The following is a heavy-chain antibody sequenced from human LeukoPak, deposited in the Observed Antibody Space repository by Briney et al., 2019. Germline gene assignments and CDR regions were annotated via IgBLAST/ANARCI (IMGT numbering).Heavy chain of an antibody. V-gene: IGHV4-38-2*01. J-gene: IGHJ6*03. CDR2: IYQSGST. D-gene: IGHD3-10*01. CDR3: ARIFGSGNENYFYYMDV. CDR1: GYSISTGYY. Sequence: PSETLSLTCAVSGYSISTGYYWVWIRQPPGKGLEWIGIIYQSGSTFYNPSLRTRVTISVDTSKNQFSLNLSSVTAADTAVYYCARIFGSGNENYFYYMDVWGKGTTVTVSS.